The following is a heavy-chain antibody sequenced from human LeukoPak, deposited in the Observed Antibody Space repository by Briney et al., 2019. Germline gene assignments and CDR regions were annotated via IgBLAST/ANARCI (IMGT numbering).Heavy chain of an antibody. Sequence: SQTLSLTCTVSGDSITSGGFYWRWIRQHPGRGLEWIGYIYYRARTYYNPSLKSRVIVSLDTSKNQFSLNLRSVTAADTAVYYCARDSSGRYYFDHWGRGILVTVSS. V-gene: IGHV4-31*03. D-gene: IGHD3-22*01. J-gene: IGHJ4*02. CDR3: ARDSSGRYYFDH. CDR1: GDSITSGGFY. CDR2: IYYRART.